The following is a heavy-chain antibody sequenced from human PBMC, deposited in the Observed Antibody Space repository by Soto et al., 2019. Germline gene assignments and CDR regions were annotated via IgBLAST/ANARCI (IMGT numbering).Heavy chain of an antibody. Sequence: QVQLAESGGGLVEPGGYLRISCAASGFTFSDYDMSWIRQSPGKGLEWVSFVSSSGTTMYFADSVKGRFTISRDNAKNSLYLQMNCLRAQDTAVYYCARMGPRAARPSYWGQGTLVTVSS. D-gene: IGHD6-6*01. CDR3: ARMGPRAARPSY. CDR2: VSSSGTTM. V-gene: IGHV3-11*01. CDR1: GFTFSDYD. J-gene: IGHJ4*02.